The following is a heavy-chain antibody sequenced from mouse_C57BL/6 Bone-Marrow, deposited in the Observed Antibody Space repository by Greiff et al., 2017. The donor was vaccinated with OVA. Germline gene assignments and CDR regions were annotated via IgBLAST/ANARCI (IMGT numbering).Heavy chain of an antibody. CDR2: IWSGGST. V-gene: IGHV2-2*01. Sequence: VQVVESGPGLVQPSQSLSITCTVSGFSLTSYGVHWVRQSPGKGLEWLGVIWSGGSTDYNAAFISRLSISKDNSKSQVFFKMNSLQADDTAIYYCARTLLYYGSGYDYWGQGTTLTVSS. D-gene: IGHD1-1*01. CDR1: GFSLTSYG. J-gene: IGHJ2*01. CDR3: ARTLLYYGSGYDY.